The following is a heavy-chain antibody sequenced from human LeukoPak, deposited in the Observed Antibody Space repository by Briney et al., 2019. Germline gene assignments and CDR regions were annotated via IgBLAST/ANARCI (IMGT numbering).Heavy chain of an antibody. CDR2: IYYSGTT. J-gene: IGHJ4*02. Sequence: PSETLSLTCTVSGDSISSGGHYWSWLRQPPGKGLEWLGYIYYSGTTYYNPSLQSRVTISVDTSKNNFSLKLSSVTAADTAVYYCERSNYGSGSYYNIWGQGTLVTVSS. CDR1: GDSISSGGHY. D-gene: IGHD3-10*01. CDR3: ERSNYGSGSYYNI. V-gene: IGHV4-31*03.